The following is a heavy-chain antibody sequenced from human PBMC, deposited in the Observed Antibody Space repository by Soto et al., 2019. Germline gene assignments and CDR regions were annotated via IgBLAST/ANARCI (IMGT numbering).Heavy chain of an antibody. V-gene: IGHV3-21*01. Sequence: GGSLRLSCTASGFTFNDAWMSWIRQAPGKGLEWVSSISSSSSYIYYADSVKGRFPISRDNAKNSLYLQMNSLRAEDTVAYYCARDQPGYSYGYGLGYWGQGTLVTVSS. CDR2: ISSSSSYI. CDR3: ARDQPGYSYGYGLGY. CDR1: GFTFNDAW. J-gene: IGHJ4*02. D-gene: IGHD5-18*01.